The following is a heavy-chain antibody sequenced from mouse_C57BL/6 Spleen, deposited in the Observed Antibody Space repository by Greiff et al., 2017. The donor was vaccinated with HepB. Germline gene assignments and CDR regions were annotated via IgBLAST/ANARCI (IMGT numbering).Heavy chain of an antibody. D-gene: IGHD1-1*01. CDR1: GYTFTSYG. CDR2: IYIGNGYT. CDR3: ARDRITTVVATNAMDY. J-gene: IGHJ4*01. V-gene: IGHV1-58*01. Sequence: EVQLQQCGAELVRPGSSVKMSCKTSGYTFTSYGINWVKQRPGQGLEWIGYIYIGNGYTEYNEKFKGKATLTSDTSSSTAYMQLSSLTSEDSAIYFCARDRITTVVATNAMDYWGQGTSVTVSS.